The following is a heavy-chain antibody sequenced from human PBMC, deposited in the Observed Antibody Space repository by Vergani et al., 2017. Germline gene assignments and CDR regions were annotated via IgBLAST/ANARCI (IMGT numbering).Heavy chain of an antibody. CDR1: GFTFSSYS. J-gene: IGHJ4*02. D-gene: IGHD5-24*01. V-gene: IGHV3-48*01. Sequence: EVQLVESGGGLVQPGGSLRLSCAASGFTFSSYSMNWVRQAPGKGLEWVSYISSSSSTIYYADSVKGRFTISRDNAKNSLYLQMNSLRAEDTAVYYCARDWGGGPTIKYYWGQGTLVTVSS. CDR2: ISSSSSTI. CDR3: ARDWGGGPTIKYY.